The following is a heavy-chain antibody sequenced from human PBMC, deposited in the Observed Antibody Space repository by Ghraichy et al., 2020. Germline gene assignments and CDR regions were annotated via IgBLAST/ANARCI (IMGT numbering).Heavy chain of an antibody. J-gene: IGHJ4*02. CDR3: ARGRAAAALDY. D-gene: IGHD6-13*01. CDR1: GGSFSGYY. CDR2: INHSGST. Sequence: SETLSLTCAVYGGSFSGYYWSWIRQPPGKGLEWIGEINHSGSTNYNPSLKSRVTISVDTSKNQFSLKLSSVTAADTAVYYCARGRAAAALDYWGQGTLVTVSS. V-gene: IGHV4-34*01.